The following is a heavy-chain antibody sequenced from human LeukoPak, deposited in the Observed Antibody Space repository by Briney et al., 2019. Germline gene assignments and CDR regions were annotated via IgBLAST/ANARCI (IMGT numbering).Heavy chain of an antibody. V-gene: IGHV3-53*01. CDR3: ARQDTAMDMYYFDY. J-gene: IGHJ4*02. CDR2: IYSGGST. Sequence: GGSLRLSCAASGFTVSSNYMSWVRQAPGKGLEWVSFIYSGGSTFYADSVKGRFTISRGNSKNTLYLQMNSLRAEDTAVYYCARQDTAMDMYYFDYWGQGTLVTVSS. D-gene: IGHD5-18*01. CDR1: GFTVSSNY.